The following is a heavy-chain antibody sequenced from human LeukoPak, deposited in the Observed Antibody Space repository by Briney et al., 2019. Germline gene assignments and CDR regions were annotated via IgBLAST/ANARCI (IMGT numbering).Heavy chain of an antibody. CDR2: MYHSGST. D-gene: IGHD2-21*02. CDR3: ARVADDLLFSLDY. Sequence: SETLSLTCSVSGGPTRSYYWSWLRQPPGKGLEWLGHMYHSGSTNYNPSLKSRVTMSVDTPKNQFSLKLTSVTAADTAVYYCARVADDLLFSLDYWGQGTLVTVSS. J-gene: IGHJ4*02. CDR1: GGPTRSYY. V-gene: IGHV4-59*08.